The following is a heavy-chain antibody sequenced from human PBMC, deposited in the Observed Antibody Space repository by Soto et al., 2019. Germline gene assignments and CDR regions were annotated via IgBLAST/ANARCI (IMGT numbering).Heavy chain of an antibody. V-gene: IGHV3-74*01. CDR3: VRKYNYENRGYYY. D-gene: IGHD3-22*01. Sequence: EVQLVESGGGLVQPGGSLRLSCADSGFTFSSYWMHWVRQAPGKGLVWVSRINSDGSSTNYADSVKGRFTISRDNAKNTLYLQMNSPRVEGKAGDYCVRKYNYENRGYYYWGQGTLVTVSS. CDR1: GFTFSSYW. J-gene: IGHJ4*02. CDR2: INSDGSST.